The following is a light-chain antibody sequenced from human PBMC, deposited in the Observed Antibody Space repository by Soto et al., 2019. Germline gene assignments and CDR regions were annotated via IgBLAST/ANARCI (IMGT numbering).Light chain of an antibody. CDR1: QDISDF. CDR3: QQYDDLPIT. CDR2: DTS. Sequence: DIQMTPSPSSPFASVGDRVTITCQASQDISDFLNWYQQKPGKAPKVLIYDTSKLETGVPSRFSGSGSGTHFSLTISSLQSEDSATYYCQQYDDLPITFGQGTRLEI. J-gene: IGKJ5*01. V-gene: IGKV1-33*01.